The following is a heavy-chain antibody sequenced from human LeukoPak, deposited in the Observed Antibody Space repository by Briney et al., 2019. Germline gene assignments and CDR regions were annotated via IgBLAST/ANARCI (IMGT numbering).Heavy chain of an antibody. CDR3: ARAQWLPYYFDY. D-gene: IGHD6-19*01. CDR2: IYHSGST. J-gene: IGHJ4*02. CDR1: GGSISSSNW. Sequence: SETLSLTCAVSGGSISSSNWWSWVRQPPGKGLEWIGEIYHSGSTNYNPSLKSRVTISVDKSKNQFSVKLSSVTAADTAVYYCARAQWLPYYFDYWGQGTPVTVSS. V-gene: IGHV4-4*02.